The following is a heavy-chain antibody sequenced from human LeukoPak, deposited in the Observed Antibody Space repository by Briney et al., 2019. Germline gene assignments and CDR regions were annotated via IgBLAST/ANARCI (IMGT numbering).Heavy chain of an antibody. J-gene: IGHJ4*02. D-gene: IGHD3-10*01. CDR2: INHSGST. V-gene: IGHV4-34*01. CDR1: GGSFSGYY. CDR3: ARGSSAVAYYYGSGSYSLFGY. Sequence: SETLSLTCAVYGGSFSGYYWSWIRQPPGKGLEWIGEINHSGSTNYNPSLKSRVTISVDTSKNQFSLKPSSVTAADTAVYYCARGSSAVAYYYGSGSYSLFGYWGQGTLVTVSS.